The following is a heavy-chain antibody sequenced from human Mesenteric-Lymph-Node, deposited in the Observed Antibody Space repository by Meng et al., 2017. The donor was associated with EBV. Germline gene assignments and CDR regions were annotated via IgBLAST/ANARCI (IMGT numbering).Heavy chain of an antibody. Sequence: QVQLEESGTGPGASSETPSQACADSVGSISISKWWSGAGQPPGRGRGWIGYIYNSRSTNYNPSLKSRVTISVDKSKNQYSRKLSSVTAADTDVYYWARGGGIAVADYWGQGTLVTVSS. D-gene: IGHD6-19*01. CDR1: VGSISISKW. CDR2: IYNSRST. CDR3: ARGGGIAVADY. V-gene: IGHV4-4*02. J-gene: IGHJ4*02.